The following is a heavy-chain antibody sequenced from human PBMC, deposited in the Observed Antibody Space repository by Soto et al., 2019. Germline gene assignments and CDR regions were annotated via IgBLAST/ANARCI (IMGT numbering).Heavy chain of an antibody. D-gene: IGHD2-2*01. J-gene: IGHJ6*02. V-gene: IGHV1-18*01. Sequence: ASVKVSCKASGYTFTSYGISWVRQAPGQGLEWMGWISAYNGNTNYAQKFQGRVTITADESTSTAYMELSSLRSEDTAVYYCARHDYISSSCYYYYYYGMDVWGQGTTVTVSS. CDR3: ARHDYISSSCYYYYYYGMDV. CDR2: ISAYNGNT. CDR1: GYTFTSYG.